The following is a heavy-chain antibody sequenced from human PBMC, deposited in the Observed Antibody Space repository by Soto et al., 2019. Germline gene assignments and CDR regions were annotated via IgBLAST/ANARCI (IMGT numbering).Heavy chain of an antibody. CDR3: ARDPIGGGAPYYFDY. Sequence: QVQLMQSGAEVKKPGASVKVSCKTSGYTFTADYIYWVRQAPGQGLEWMGGINPNTGDTIYAQTFPGRVTIPRDTSISTGYMELTRLRSDDTAVYFCARDPIGGGAPYYFDYWGQGTLVTVSS. CDR2: INPNTGDT. D-gene: IGHD3-10*01. J-gene: IGHJ4*02. V-gene: IGHV1-2*02. CDR1: GYTFTADY.